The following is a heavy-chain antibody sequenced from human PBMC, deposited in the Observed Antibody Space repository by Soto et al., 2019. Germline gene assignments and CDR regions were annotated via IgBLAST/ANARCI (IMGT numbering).Heavy chain of an antibody. J-gene: IGHJ4*02. CDR2: IKEDGSEK. V-gene: IGHV3-7*05. CDR1: GFTFSSYW. Sequence: EVQLVESGGDLVQPGGSLRLSCAASGFTFSSYWMTWVRQAPGKGLGWVANIKEDGSEKYYVDSVKGRFTISRDNAKNSLYLQMNSLRAEDTAVYYCARTIAAAGDYWGQRTLVTVSS. CDR3: ARTIAAAGDY. D-gene: IGHD6-13*01.